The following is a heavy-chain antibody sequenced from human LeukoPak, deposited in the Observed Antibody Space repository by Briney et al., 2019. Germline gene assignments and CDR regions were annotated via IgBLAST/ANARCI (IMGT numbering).Heavy chain of an antibody. D-gene: IGHD3-3*01. CDR1: GYTFTSYG. J-gene: IGHJ4*02. V-gene: IGHV1-18*01. Sequence: ASVKVSCKASGYTFTSYGISWVRQAPGQGLEWMGWISAYNGNTNYAQKLQGRVTMTTDTSTSTAYMELRSLRSDDTAVYYCARLRDDFWSGYYGGLDYWGQGTLVTVSS. CDR3: ARLRDDFWSGYYGGLDY. CDR2: ISAYNGNT.